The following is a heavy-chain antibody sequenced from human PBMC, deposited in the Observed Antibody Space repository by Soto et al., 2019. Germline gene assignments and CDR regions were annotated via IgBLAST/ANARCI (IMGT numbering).Heavy chain of an antibody. Sequence: GGSLRLSCAASGFTVSSNYMSWVRQAPGKGLEWVSVIYSGGSTYYADSVKGRFTISRDNSKNTLYLQMNSLRAEDTAVYYCARFRSGYSRRGFDYWGQGTLVTVSS. CDR2: IYSGGST. CDR3: ARFRSGYSRRGFDY. V-gene: IGHV3-53*01. J-gene: IGHJ4*02. D-gene: IGHD3-3*01. CDR1: GFTVSSNY.